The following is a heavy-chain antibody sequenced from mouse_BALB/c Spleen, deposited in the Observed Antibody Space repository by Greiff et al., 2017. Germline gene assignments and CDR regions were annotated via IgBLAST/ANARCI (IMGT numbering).Heavy chain of an antibody. CDR1: GYTFTSYT. V-gene: IGHV1-4*01. CDR2: INPSSGYT. Sequence: QVQLQQSGAELARPGASVKMSCKASGYTFTSYTMHWVKQRPGQGLEWIGYINPSSGYTNYNQKFKDKATLTADKSSSTAYMQLSSLTSEDSAVYYCAAPYYGKTVYAMDYWGQGTSVTVSS. D-gene: IGHD2-10*01. J-gene: IGHJ4*01. CDR3: AAPYYGKTVYAMDY.